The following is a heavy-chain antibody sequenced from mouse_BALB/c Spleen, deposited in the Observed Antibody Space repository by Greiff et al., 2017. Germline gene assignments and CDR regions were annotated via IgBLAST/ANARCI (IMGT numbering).Heavy chain of an antibody. CDR2: ISSGGSYT. Sequence: EVQLVESGGGLVKPGGSLKLSCAASGFTFSSYAMSWVRQSPEKRLEWVAEISSGGSYTYYPDTVTGRFTISRDNAKNTLYLEMSSLRSEDTAMYYCARVYGNWVMDYWGQGTSVTVSS. CDR1: GFTFSSYA. V-gene: IGHV5-9-4*01. D-gene: IGHD2-10*02. CDR3: ARVYGNWVMDY. J-gene: IGHJ4*01.